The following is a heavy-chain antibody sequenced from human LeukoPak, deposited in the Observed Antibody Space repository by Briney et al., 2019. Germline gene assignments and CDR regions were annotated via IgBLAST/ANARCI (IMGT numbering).Heavy chain of an antibody. CDR3: SNEGGVYLPFAD. J-gene: IGHJ4*02. Sequence: GGSLRLSCAASGFRFDDYALHWVRQAPGKGLEWVAVISPDGSNKYYADSVNGRFTISRDNSKSTLYLQMNTLTVEDKAIYHCSNEGGVYLPFADWGQGTRVTVSS. CDR1: GFRFDDYA. V-gene: IGHV3-30*18. CDR2: ISPDGSNK. D-gene: IGHD2-8*01.